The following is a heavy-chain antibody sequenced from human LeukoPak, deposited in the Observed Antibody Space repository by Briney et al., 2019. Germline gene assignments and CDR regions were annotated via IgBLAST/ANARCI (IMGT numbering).Heavy chain of an antibody. CDR3: AELGITMIGGV. J-gene: IGHJ6*04. CDR2: IRYDGGNK. D-gene: IGHD3-10*02. Sequence: GGSLRLSCAASGFTFSSYGMNWVRQAPGKGLEWVAFIRYDGGNKYYADSVKGRFTISRDNAKNSLYLQMNSLRAEDTAVYYCAELGITMIGGVWGKGTTVTISS. CDR1: GFTFSSYG. V-gene: IGHV3-30*02.